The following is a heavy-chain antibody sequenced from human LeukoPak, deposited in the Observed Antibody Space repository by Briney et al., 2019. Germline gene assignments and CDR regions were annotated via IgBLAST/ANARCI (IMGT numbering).Heavy chain of an antibody. V-gene: IGHV4-34*01. CDR2: IIHSGAT. CDR1: GGSFSDYY. D-gene: IGHD3-3*02. CDR3: ARGRFSVYYFDY. J-gene: IGHJ4*02. Sequence: SETLSLTCGASGGSFSDYYWSWIRQPPGKVLEWIGEIIHSGATSSSPSLKSRVTISMDPSKNQFSLRLSSVTAADTAVYYCARGRFSVYYFDYWGQGSLVTVSS.